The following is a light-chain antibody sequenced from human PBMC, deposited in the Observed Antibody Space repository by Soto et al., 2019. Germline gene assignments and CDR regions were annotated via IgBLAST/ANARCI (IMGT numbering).Light chain of an antibody. CDR1: SSDVGGYNY. CDR2: DVS. J-gene: IGLJ2*01. CDR3: SSYTSSSTVV. V-gene: IGLV2-14*01. Sequence: QSVLTQRAFVSGSPGQSITISCTGTSSDVGGYNYVSWYQQHPGKAPKLMIYDVSNRPSGVSNRFSGSKSGNTASLTISGLQAEDEADYYCSSYTSSSTVVFGGGTKLTVL.